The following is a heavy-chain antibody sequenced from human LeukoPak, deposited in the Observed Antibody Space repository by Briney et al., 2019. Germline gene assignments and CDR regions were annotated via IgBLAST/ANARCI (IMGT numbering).Heavy chain of an antibody. D-gene: IGHD3-3*01. Sequence: ASVKVSCXASGYTFTGYYMHWVRQAPGQGLEWMGWINPNSGGTNYAQKFQGRVTMTRDTSISTAYMELSRLRSDDTAVYYCARDDFWSGYFHYYMDVWGKGTTVTVSS. V-gene: IGHV1-2*02. J-gene: IGHJ6*03. CDR1: GYTFTGYY. CDR3: ARDDFWSGYFHYYMDV. CDR2: INPNSGGT.